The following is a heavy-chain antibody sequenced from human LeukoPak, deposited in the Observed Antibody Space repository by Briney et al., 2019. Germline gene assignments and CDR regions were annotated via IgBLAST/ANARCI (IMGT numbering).Heavy chain of an antibody. CDR1: GGSITIAGHY. Sequence: PSETLSLTCTVSGGSITIAGHYWSWIRQHPGKGLEWFGNIHYSGNTYDNPSLKSRAIISVDTSKNQFSLRLTSVTAADTAVYYCARVSTMVRGVINWFDSWGPGTLVTVSS. J-gene: IGHJ5*01. D-gene: IGHD3-10*01. CDR2: IHYSGNT. CDR3: ARVSTMVRGVINWFDS. V-gene: IGHV4-31*03.